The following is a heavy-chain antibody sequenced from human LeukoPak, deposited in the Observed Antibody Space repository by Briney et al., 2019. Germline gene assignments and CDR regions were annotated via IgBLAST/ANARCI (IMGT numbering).Heavy chain of an antibody. CDR2: IIPIFGTA. Sequence: ASVKVSCKASGGTFSSYAISWVRQAPGQGLEWMGGIIPIFGTANYAQKFQGRVTITADKSTSTAYMELSSLRSEDMAVYYCARMYSRGIYYFDYWGQGTLVTVSS. J-gene: IGHJ4*02. CDR3: ARMYSRGIYYFDY. V-gene: IGHV1-69*06. CDR1: GGTFSSYA. D-gene: IGHD6-13*01.